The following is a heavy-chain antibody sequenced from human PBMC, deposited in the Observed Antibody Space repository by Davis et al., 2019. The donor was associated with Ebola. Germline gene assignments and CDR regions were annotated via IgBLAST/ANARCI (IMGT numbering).Heavy chain of an antibody. CDR1: GYTFTSYA. CDR3: GRYYYDSSGYYFIDY. Sequence: ASVKVSCKASGYTFTSYAMHWVRQAPGQRLEWMGWINAVNGNTKYSQKFQGRVTITRDTSASTAYMELSSLRSEDTAVYYCGRYYYDSSGYYFIDYWGQGTLVTVSS. J-gene: IGHJ4*02. D-gene: IGHD3-22*01. CDR2: INAVNGNT. V-gene: IGHV1-3*01.